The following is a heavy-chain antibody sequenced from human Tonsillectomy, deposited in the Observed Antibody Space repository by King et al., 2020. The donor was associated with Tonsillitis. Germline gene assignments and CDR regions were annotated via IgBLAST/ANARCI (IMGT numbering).Heavy chain of an antibody. Sequence: QLVQSGGGLVKPGGSLRLSCAASGFTFSSYNMNWCRQAPGKGLEWVSSIIRSSTYIYYADSVRGRFTISRDSAKNSLYLQMNSLRAEDTAVYYCASDSFDYFYGMDVWGQGTTVTVSS. V-gene: IGHV3-21*01. CDR2: IIRSSTYI. CDR1: GFTFSSYN. J-gene: IGHJ6*02. D-gene: IGHD3-3*01. CDR3: ASDSFDYFYGMDV.